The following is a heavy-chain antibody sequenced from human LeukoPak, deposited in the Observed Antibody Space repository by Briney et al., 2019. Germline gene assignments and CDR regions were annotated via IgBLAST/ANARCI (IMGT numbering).Heavy chain of an antibody. V-gene: IGHV4-4*02. CDR2: IYHSGST. CDR3: ARNYYDSSGYYFGVDYYYYYYGMDV. CDR1: GGSISSSNW. D-gene: IGHD3-22*01. Sequence: KTSETLSLTCAVSGGSISSSNWWSWVRQPPGKGLEWIGEIYHSGSTNYNPSLKSRVTISVDKSKNQFSLKLSSVTAADTAVYYCARNYYDSSGYYFGVDYYYYYYGMDVWGQGTTVTVSS. J-gene: IGHJ6*02.